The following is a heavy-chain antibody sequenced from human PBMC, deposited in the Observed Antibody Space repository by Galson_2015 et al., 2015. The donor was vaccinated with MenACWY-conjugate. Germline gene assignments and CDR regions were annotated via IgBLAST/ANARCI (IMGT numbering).Heavy chain of an antibody. V-gene: IGHV3-48*02. D-gene: IGHD4-17*01. J-gene: IGHJ4*02. CDR1: GFTFSSYS. CDR3: ARDVEIGDYGDSPFDH. CDR2: ISSSSSTI. Sequence: SLRLSCAASGFTFSSYSMNWVRQAPGKGLEWVSYISSSSSTIYYADSVKGRFTISRDNAKNSLYLQMNSLRDEDTAVYYCARDVEIGDYGDSPFDHWGQGTLVTVSS.